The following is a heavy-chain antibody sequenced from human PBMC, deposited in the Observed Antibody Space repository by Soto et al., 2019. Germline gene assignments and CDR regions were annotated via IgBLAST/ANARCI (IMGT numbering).Heavy chain of an antibody. CDR2: IKSKGAGETK. Sequence: EVQLVESGGGLVKPGDSLRLSCVVSGLKFSDAYMYWVRQAPGKGLEWVGRIKSKGAGETKEYAAPVKGRFAISRDDSRDTMYLQMNRLTTEDTAVYYCAWDNTGRFRTDHWGQGTLVTVS. J-gene: IGHJ4*02. CDR1: GLKFSDAY. CDR3: AWDNTGRFRTDH. V-gene: IGHV3-15*07. D-gene: IGHD2-8*02.